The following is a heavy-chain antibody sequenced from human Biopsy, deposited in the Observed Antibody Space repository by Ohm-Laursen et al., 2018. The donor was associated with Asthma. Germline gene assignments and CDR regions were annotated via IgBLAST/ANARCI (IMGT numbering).Heavy chain of an antibody. D-gene: IGHD6-19*01. J-gene: IGHJ4*02. CDR1: GRHFGSYN. CDR2: ITFDGSTQ. Sequence: SLRLSCAASGRHFGSYNMHWARQAPGKGLEWVAVITFDGSTQHYGDSVKGRVTISRDNSKNTLSLQMNSLTAEDTAVYYCAREGVAGTHIEDWGQGTLVTVSS. V-gene: IGHV3-30-3*01. CDR3: AREGVAGTHIED.